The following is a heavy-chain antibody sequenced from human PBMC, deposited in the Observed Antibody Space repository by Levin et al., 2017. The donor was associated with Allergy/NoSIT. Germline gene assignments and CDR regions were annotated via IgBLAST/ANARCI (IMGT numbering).Heavy chain of an antibody. D-gene: IGHD1-26*01. Sequence: GGSLRLSCAASGFTFSSYAMSWVRQAPGKGLEWVSAFSGSGGSTYYADSVKGRFTISRDNSKNTLYLQMNSLRAEDTAVYYCAKNAPIVGAIAVAFDIWGQGTMVTVSS. CDR3: AKNAPIVGAIAVAFDI. J-gene: IGHJ3*02. CDR1: GFTFSSYA. V-gene: IGHV3-23*01. CDR2: FSGSGGST.